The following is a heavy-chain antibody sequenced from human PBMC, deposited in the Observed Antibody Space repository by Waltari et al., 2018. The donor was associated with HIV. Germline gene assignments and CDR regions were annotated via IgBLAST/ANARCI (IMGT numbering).Heavy chain of an antibody. CDR1: GFTFSNPG. Sequence: QVQLVESGGGVVQPGRSLRLSCAASGFTFSNPGMHWLRQAPGKGLEWVVVLSYDGGDKYYADSVRGRFTSSRDNSKNTLYLQMNNLRAEDTAVYFCARRGVLTYYYTMDVWGQGTTVTVSS. D-gene: IGHD3-10*01. J-gene: IGHJ6*02. V-gene: IGHV3-33*05. CDR2: LSYDGGDK. CDR3: ARRGVLTYYYTMDV.